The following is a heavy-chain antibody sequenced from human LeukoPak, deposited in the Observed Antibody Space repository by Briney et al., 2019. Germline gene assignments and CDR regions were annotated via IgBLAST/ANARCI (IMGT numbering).Heavy chain of an antibody. CDR3: ARATGSYGVFVAFDI. Sequence: PSETLSLTCAVYGGSFRGYYWSWIRQPPGKGLEWIGEINHSGSTNYNPSLKSRVTISVDTSKNQFSLKLSSVTAADTAVYYCARATGSYGVFVAFDIWGQGTMVTVSS. CDR1: GGSFRGYY. J-gene: IGHJ3*02. D-gene: IGHD1-26*01. V-gene: IGHV4-34*01. CDR2: INHSGST.